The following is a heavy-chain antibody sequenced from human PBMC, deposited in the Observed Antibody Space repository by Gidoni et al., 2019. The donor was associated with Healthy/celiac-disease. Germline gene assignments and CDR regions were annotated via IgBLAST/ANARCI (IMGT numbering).Heavy chain of an antibody. V-gene: IGHV3-30*18. CDR2: ISYDGSNK. Sequence: QVQLVESGGGVVQPGRSLRLSCAASGFTFSSYGMHWVRQAPGKGLEWVAVISYDGSNKYYADSVKGRFTISRDNSKNTLYLQMNSLRAEDTAVYYCAKGRQNWNYVSVFDYWGQGTLVTVSS. D-gene: IGHD1-7*01. CDR3: AKGRQNWNYVSVFDY. J-gene: IGHJ4*02. CDR1: GFTFSSYG.